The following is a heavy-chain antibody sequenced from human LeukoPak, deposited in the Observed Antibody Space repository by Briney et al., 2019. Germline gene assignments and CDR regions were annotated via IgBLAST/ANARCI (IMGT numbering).Heavy chain of an antibody. CDR2: FSYNVHS. D-gene: IGHD6-13*01. CDR3: ARVPAAGTGPDY. CDR1: GGSFTNYY. J-gene: IGHJ4*02. Sequence: SETLSLTCAVYGGSFTNYYWSWIRQPPGKGLEWVGFFSYNVHSDYNPSLKSRVTISVDTSKNQFSLRLSSVTAADTAIYYCARVPAAGTGPDYWGQGTLVTVSS. V-gene: IGHV4-59*01.